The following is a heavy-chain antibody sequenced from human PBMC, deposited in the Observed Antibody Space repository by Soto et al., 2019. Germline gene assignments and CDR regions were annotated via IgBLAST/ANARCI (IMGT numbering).Heavy chain of an antibody. CDR3: AGDGGLGGDYYYYCYLDV. CDR1: GFTFSSYG. Sequence: QVQLVESGGGVVQPGRSLRLSCAASGFTFSSYGMHWVRQAPGKGLEWVAVIWYDGSNKYYADSVKGRFTISRDNSKNTLYLQMNSMRAEDTAVYYGAGDGGLGGDYYYYCYLDVWGKGTTVTVSS. CDR2: IWYDGSNK. V-gene: IGHV3-33*01. J-gene: IGHJ6*03. D-gene: IGHD3-16*01.